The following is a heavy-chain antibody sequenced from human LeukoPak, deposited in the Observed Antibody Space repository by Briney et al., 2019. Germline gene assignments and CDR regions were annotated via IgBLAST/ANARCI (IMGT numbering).Heavy chain of an antibody. CDR2: ISWNSGSI. J-gene: IGHJ4*02. V-gene: IGHV3-9*01. D-gene: IGHD3-22*01. CDR1: GFTFDDYA. CDR3: AKGSFYDSSGYYDY. Sequence: PGGSLRLSCAASGFTFDDYAMHWVRQAPGKGLEWVSGISWNSGSIGYADSAKGRFTISRDNAKNSLYLQMNSLRAEDTALYHCAKGSFYDSSGYYDYWGQGTLVTVSS.